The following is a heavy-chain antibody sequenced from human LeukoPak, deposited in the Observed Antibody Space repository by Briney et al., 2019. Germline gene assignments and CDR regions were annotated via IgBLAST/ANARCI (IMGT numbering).Heavy chain of an antibody. J-gene: IGHJ5*02. CDR2: IVRNGETA. V-gene: IGHV3-11*01. Sequence: PGGSLRLSCGASGFTFSDYYMSWIRQAPGKGLEWVSYIVRNGETAYYADSVKGRFTISRDNAQNSLFLQMDSLRDEDTATYYCARAPAKLAAWGTGPRATASP. CDR1: GFTFSDYY. CDR3: ARAPAKLAA.